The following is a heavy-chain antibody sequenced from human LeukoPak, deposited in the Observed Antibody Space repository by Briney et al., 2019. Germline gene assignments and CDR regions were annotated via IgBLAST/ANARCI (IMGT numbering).Heavy chain of an antibody. CDR3: ARVGGYDYAIDY. CDR2: INHSGST. D-gene: IGHD5-12*01. J-gene: IGHJ4*02. CDR1: GGSISSSSYY. Sequence: PSETLSLTCTVSGGSISSSSYYWSWIRQPPGKGLEWIGEINHSGSTNYNPSLKSRVTISVDTSKNQFSLKLSSVTAADTAVYYCARVGGYDYAIDYWGQGTLVTVSS. V-gene: IGHV4-39*07.